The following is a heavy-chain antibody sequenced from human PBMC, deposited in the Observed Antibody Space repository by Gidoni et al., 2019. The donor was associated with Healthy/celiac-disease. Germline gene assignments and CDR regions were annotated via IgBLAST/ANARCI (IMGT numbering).Heavy chain of an antibody. J-gene: IGHJ6*02. V-gene: IGHV2-70*15. CDR2: IDWDDDI. D-gene: IGHD3-22*01. CDR3: ARIRNYYDSSGYYSLGGMDV. Sequence: QVTLRESGPALVKPTQPLTLTCTFSGFSLSTSGMCVSWIRQPPGKALELLARIDWDDDIYYSTSLKTRLTISKDTSKNQVVLTMTNMDPVDTATYYCARIRNYYDSSGYYSLGGMDVWGQGTTVTVSS. CDR1: GFSLSTSGMC.